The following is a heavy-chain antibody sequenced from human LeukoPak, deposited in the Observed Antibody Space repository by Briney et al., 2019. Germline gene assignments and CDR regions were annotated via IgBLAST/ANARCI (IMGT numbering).Heavy chain of an antibody. CDR1: GGTFSGYG. J-gene: IGHJ4*02. V-gene: IGHV1-69*01. D-gene: IGHD3-10*01. CDR3: ARDSEIRRNLWHY. Sequence: KVSCKASGGTFSGYGFSWVRQAPGQGLEMGGIIPIFGTTNYAQNFQGRLTITADEYTSTAYMELSSLRSEDTAVYYCARDSEIRRNLWHYWGQGTLVTVSS. CDR2: IIPIFGTT.